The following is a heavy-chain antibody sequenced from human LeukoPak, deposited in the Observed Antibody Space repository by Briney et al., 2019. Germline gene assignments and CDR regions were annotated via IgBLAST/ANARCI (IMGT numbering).Heavy chain of an antibody. Sequence: PSETLSLTCTVSGGSISSSSYYWGWIRQPPGKGLEWIGRIYYTGSAYYNPSLKSRVTISVDKSKNQFSLKLSSVTAADTAVYYCASAAGHNWFDPWGQGTLVTVSS. D-gene: IGHD6-13*01. J-gene: IGHJ5*02. CDR3: ASAAGHNWFDP. CDR2: IYYTGSA. V-gene: IGHV4-39*07. CDR1: GGSISSSSYY.